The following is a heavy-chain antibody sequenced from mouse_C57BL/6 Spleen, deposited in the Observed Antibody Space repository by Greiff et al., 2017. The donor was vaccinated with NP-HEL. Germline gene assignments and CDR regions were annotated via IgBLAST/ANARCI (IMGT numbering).Heavy chain of an antibody. V-gene: IGHV14-2*01. CDR2: IDPEDGET. Sequence: VQLQQSGAELVKPGASVKLSCTASGFNIKDYYMHWVKQRTEQGLEWIGRIDPEDGETKYAPKFQGKATITADTSSNTAYLQLSSLTSEDTAVYYCAMGTVVATGYYAMDYWGQGTSVTVSS. D-gene: IGHD1-1*01. J-gene: IGHJ4*01. CDR3: AMGTVVATGYYAMDY. CDR1: GFNIKDYY.